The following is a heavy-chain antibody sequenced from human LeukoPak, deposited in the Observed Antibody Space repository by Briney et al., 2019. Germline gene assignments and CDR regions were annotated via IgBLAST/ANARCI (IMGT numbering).Heavy chain of an antibody. Sequence: SETLSLTCAVTGNSFSSGYYWGWIRQPPGKGLEWIGSIYHSGSTYYNPSLKSRVTISVDTSKSQFSLKLSSVTAADTAVYYCARANQLGIFDYWGQGTLVTVSS. J-gene: IGHJ4*02. D-gene: IGHD1-14*01. CDR3: ARANQLGIFDY. V-gene: IGHV4-38-2*01. CDR2: IYHSGST. CDR1: GNSFSSGYY.